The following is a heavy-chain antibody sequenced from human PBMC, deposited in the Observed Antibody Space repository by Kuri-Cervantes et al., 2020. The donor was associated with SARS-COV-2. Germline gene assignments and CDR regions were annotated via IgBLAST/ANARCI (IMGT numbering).Heavy chain of an antibody. D-gene: IGHD3-16*01. Sequence: ASAKVFSKGSGYTCTSYDINWVRQATGQELEWMGWMNPNSGNTGYAQKFQGRVTITRNTSISTAYMELISLRSEDTAVYYCARALYTSYVYLDLWGRGTLVTVSS. CDR1: GYTCTSYD. CDR2: MNPNSGNT. CDR3: ARALYTSYVYLDL. V-gene: IGHV1-8*03. J-gene: IGHJ2*01.